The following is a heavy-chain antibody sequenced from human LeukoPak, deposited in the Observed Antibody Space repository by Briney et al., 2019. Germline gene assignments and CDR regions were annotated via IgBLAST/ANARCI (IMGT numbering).Heavy chain of an antibody. D-gene: IGHD5-18*01. CDR2: FDPEDGET. CDR3: ATASQLWLPFDY. V-gene: IGHV1-24*01. CDR1: GYTFTELS. J-gene: IGHJ4*02. Sequence: ASVKVSCKVSGYTFTELSMHWVRQAPGKGLEWMGGFDPEDGETIYAQKFQGRVTMTEDTSTDTAYMELSSLRSEDTAVYYCATASQLWLPFDYWGQGTLVTVSS.